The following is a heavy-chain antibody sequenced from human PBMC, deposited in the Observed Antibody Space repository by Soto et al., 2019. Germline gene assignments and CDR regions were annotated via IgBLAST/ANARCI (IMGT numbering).Heavy chain of an antibody. Sequence: GGSLRLSCAASGFTFSSYAMSWVRQAPGKGLEWVSAISGSVGSTYYADSVKGRFTISRDNSKNTLYLQMNSLRAEDTAVYYCAKVLMPSSGWRDEMYYFDYWGQGTLVTVSS. CDR1: GFTFSSYA. J-gene: IGHJ4*02. D-gene: IGHD6-19*01. CDR3: AKVLMPSSGWRDEMYYFDY. CDR2: ISGSVGST. V-gene: IGHV3-23*01.